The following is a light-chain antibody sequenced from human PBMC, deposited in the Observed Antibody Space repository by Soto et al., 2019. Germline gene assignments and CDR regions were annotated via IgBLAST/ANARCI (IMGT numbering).Light chain of an antibody. CDR3: QQYNNWPRT. CDR1: QSVSNN. Sequence: EVVMTQSPFTLSVSPGERATLSCRASQSVSNNLAWYQHKPGQPPSLLIYGASTRATGIPARFSGSGSGTEFTLTISGLQSEDFAVYYCQQYNNWPRTFGQGTKVDIK. J-gene: IGKJ1*01. V-gene: IGKV3-15*01. CDR2: GAS.